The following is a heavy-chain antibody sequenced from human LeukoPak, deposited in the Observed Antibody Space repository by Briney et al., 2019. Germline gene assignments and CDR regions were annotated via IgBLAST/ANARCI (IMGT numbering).Heavy chain of an antibody. D-gene: IGHD6-13*01. Sequence: GASVKVSCKXSGGTFSSYAISWVRQAPGQGLEWMGGIIPIFGTANYAQKFQGRVTITADESTSTAYMELSSLRSEDTAVYYCALSSFSNPLVGGGMDVWGKGTTVAVSS. CDR2: IIPIFGTA. J-gene: IGHJ6*04. CDR1: GGTFSSYA. CDR3: ALSSFSNPLVGGGMDV. V-gene: IGHV1-69*13.